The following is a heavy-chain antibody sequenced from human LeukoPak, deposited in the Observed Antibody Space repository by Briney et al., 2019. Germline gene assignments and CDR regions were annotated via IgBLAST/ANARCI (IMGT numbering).Heavy chain of an antibody. CDR2: IYPGDSDT. CDR1: GYSFTSYW. CDR3: ARQVAAAGTPLDY. D-gene: IGHD6-13*01. J-gene: IGHJ4*02. Sequence: GESLQISCKGSGYSFTSYWIGWARQMPGKGLEWMGIIYPGDSDTRYSPSFQGQVTISADKSISTAYLQWSSLKASDTAMYYCARQVAAAGTPLDYWGQGTLVTVSS. V-gene: IGHV5-51*01.